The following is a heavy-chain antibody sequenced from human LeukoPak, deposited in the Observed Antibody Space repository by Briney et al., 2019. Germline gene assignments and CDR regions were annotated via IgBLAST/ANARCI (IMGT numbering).Heavy chain of an antibody. J-gene: IGHJ4*02. CDR3: VGDSYYDSSGYLSDY. D-gene: IGHD3-22*01. CDR2: ISSSGSTI. CDR1: GFTFSDYY. Sequence: PGGSLRLSCAASGFTFSDYYMSWIRQAPGKGLEWVSYISSSGSTIYYADSVKGRFTISRDNAKNSLYLQMNSLRAEDTAVYYCVGDSYYDSSGYLSDYWGQGTLVTVSS. V-gene: IGHV3-11*04.